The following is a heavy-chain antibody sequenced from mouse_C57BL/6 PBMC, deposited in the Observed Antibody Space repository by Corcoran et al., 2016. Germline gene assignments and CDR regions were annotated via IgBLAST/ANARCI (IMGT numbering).Heavy chain of an antibody. CDR2: INPNNGGT. CDR1: GYTFTDYY. CDR3: ARREANFYFDY. Sequence: EVQLQQSGPELVKPGASVKISCKASGYTFTDYYMNWVKQSHGKSLEWIGDINPNNGGTSYNQKFKGKATLTVDKSSSTAYMELRSLTSEDSAVYYCARREANFYFDYWGQGTTLTVSS. V-gene: IGHV1-26*01. D-gene: IGHD4-1*01. J-gene: IGHJ2*01.